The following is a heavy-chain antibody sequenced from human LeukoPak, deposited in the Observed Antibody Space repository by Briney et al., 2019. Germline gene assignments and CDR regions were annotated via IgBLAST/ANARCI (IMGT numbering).Heavy chain of an antibody. CDR3: ARGREGWWFDP. Sequence: SETLSLTCAVYGGSFSGYYWSWIRQPPGKGLEWIGEINRSGSTNYNPSLKSRVTISVDTSKNQFSLKLSSVTAADTAVYYCARGREGWWFDPWGQGTLVTVSS. J-gene: IGHJ5*02. CDR2: INRSGST. CDR1: GGSFSGYY. D-gene: IGHD2-15*01. V-gene: IGHV4-34*01.